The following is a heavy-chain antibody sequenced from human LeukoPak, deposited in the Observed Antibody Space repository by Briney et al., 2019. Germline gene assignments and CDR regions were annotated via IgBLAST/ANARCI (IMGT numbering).Heavy chain of an antibody. J-gene: IGHJ3*02. Sequence: RRASVKVSCKASGYTFTSYGISWVRQAPGQGLEWMGWISDYNDNTNYAQKLQGRVTMTTDTSTSTAYMELRSLRSDDTAVYYCARDRAGSSGWLDAFDIWGQGTMVTVSS. CDR2: ISDYNDNT. V-gene: IGHV1-18*01. D-gene: IGHD6-19*01. CDR1: GYTFTSYG. CDR3: ARDRAGSSGWLDAFDI.